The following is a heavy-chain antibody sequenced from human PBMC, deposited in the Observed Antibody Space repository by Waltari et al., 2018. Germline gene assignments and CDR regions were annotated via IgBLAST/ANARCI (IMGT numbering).Heavy chain of an antibody. CDR1: GYSVHSYW. CDR2: IYPVDSDT. Sequence: EVQLVQSGAEVKEPGESLKIPCKGSGYSVHSYWLSWVAQLPGKGLEWMGIIYPVDSDTSYSPSCQGQVTISADKSIITAYLQWSSLKASDTAMYYCASCLVGATRRGWYFDLWGRGTLVTVSS. D-gene: IGHD1-26*01. V-gene: IGHV5-51*01. CDR3: ASCLVGATRRGWYFDL. J-gene: IGHJ2*01.